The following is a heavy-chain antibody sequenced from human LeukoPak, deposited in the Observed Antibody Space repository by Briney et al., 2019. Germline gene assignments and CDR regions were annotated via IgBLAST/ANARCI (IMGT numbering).Heavy chain of an antibody. CDR1: GYIFTNYW. Sequence: GESLKISCKGSGYIFTNYWIGWVRQMPGKGLEWMGIISPGDSDTAYSPSFQGQVTISADKSISTAYLQWSNLKASDTAMYYCARRNGYNAGALDFDYWGQGTLVTVSS. CDR3: ARRNGYNAGALDFDY. V-gene: IGHV5-51*01. D-gene: IGHD5-24*01. J-gene: IGHJ4*02. CDR2: ISPGDSDT.